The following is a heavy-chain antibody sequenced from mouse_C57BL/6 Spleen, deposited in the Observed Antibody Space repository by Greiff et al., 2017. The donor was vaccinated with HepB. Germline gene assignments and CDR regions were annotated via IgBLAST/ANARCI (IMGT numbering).Heavy chain of an antibody. CDR1: GYAFSSYW. J-gene: IGHJ3*01. D-gene: IGHD2-4*01. Sequence: VQLQQSGAELVKPGASVKISCKASGYAFSSYWMNWVKQRPGKGLEWIGQIYPGDGDTNYNGKFKGKATLTADKSSSTAYMQLSSLTSEDSAVYFCARERYYDYDEAWFAYWGQGTLVTVSA. CDR2: IYPGDGDT. CDR3: ARERYYDYDEAWFAY. V-gene: IGHV1-80*01.